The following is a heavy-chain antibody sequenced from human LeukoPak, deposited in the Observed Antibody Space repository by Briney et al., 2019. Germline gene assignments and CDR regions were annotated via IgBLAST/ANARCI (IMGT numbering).Heavy chain of an antibody. CDR3: ARRLVTVTDAFEF. Sequence: AETLTLTCTGSGYNLKTHVRGVIRQTPGKGLEWIGYVLYSGSTNYSPSLKSRVTISLDTSKKHLCLRLASVNAADTAVYYCARRLVTVTDAFEFWGRGTMVSVSS. J-gene: IGHJ3*01. CDR1: GYNLKTHV. CDR2: VLYSGST. D-gene: IGHD2-21*02. V-gene: IGHV4-59*08.